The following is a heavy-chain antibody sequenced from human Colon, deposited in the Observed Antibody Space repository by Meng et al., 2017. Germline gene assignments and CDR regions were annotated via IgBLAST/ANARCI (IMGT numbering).Heavy chain of an antibody. J-gene: IGHJ4*02. CDR2: TYYSSKWNN. CDR3: ARGFLVRGFAS. V-gene: IGHV6-1*01. Sequence: SWAGMVMHSQALLLPCSSSGDRFFSNSVAWNWIRQSPSRGLEWLARTYYSSKWNNDYAVSVKGRITINTDKYTNQVSVQLNSVTPEDTGVYYCARGFLVRGFASWGQGTLVTVSS. D-gene: IGHD3-3*01. CDR1: GDRFFSNSVA.